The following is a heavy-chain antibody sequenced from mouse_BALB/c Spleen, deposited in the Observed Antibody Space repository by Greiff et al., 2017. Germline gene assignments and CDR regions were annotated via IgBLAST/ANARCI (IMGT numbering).Heavy chain of an antibody. D-gene: IGHD2-4*01. CDR2: ISSGGST. V-gene: IGHV5-6-5*01. Sequence: EVMLVESGGGLVKPGGSLKLSCAASGFTFSSYAMSWVRQTPEKRLEWVASISSGGSTYYPDSVKGRFTISRDNARNILYLQMSSLRSEDTAMYYCARFYYDTYYFDYWGQGTTLTVSS. CDR3: ARFYYDTYYFDY. CDR1: GFTFSSYA. J-gene: IGHJ2*01.